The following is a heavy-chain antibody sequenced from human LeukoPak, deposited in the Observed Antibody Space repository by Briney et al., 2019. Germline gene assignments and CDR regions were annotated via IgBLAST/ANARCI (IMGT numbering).Heavy chain of an antibody. Sequence: GGSLRLSCAASGFTFRSYGMHWVRQAPGKGLEWVSYISDTMYYADSVKGRFTISRDNAKSSLYLQMNSLRDEDTAVYYCARDLHSGAYTFDYWGQGTLVTVSS. CDR2: ISDTM. CDR3: ARDLHSGAYTFDY. J-gene: IGHJ4*02. D-gene: IGHD1-26*01. V-gene: IGHV3-48*02. CDR1: GFTFRSYG.